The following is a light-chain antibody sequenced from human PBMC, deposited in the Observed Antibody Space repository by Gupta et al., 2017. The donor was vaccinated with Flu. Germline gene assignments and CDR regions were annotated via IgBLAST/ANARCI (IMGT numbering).Light chain of an antibody. V-gene: IGLV2-14*01. CDR1: SSDIGGYNY. J-gene: IGLJ3*02. Sequence: QSALTQPASVSGSPGQSLTISCTGTSSDIGGYNYVSWYLQHPGKAPKLMIYEVTNRPSGVSNRFSGSKSGNTASLTVSGLQAEDEADYFCGSYTSSSTWVFGGGTKLTVL. CDR2: EVT. CDR3: GSYTSSSTWV.